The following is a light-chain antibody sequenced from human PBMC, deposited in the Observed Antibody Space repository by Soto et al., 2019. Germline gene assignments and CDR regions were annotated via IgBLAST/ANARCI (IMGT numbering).Light chain of an antibody. V-gene: IGKV3-20*01. Sequence: IVLTQSQDTLSLSXXXXXXXXXXXSQSLSSNFLAWYQQRPGQAPRLLIYAASSRATGIPDRFSGSGSGTDFTLTIRRLEPEDFAVYYCQQYGISLRTFGGVGKVDIK. CDR2: AAS. J-gene: IGKJ4*01. CDR1: QSLSSNF. CDR3: QQYGISLRT.